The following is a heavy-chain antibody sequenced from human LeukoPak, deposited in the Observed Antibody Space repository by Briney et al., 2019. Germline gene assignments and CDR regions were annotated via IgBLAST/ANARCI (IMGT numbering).Heavy chain of an antibody. Sequence: GGSLRLSCAASGFTFSSYGMHWVRQAPGKGLEWVAFIRYDGSNKCYADSVKGRFTISRDNSKNTLYLQMNSLRAEDTAVYYCAKVEYYYDSSGYYYPAYWGQGTLVTVSS. D-gene: IGHD3-22*01. J-gene: IGHJ4*02. CDR1: GFTFSSYG. CDR2: IRYDGSNK. V-gene: IGHV3-30*02. CDR3: AKVEYYYDSSGYYYPAY.